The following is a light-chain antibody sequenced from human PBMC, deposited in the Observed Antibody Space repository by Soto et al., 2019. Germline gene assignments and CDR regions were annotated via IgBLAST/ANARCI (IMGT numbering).Light chain of an antibody. CDR3: SSYTSSSTLYV. J-gene: IGLJ1*01. V-gene: IGLV2-14*03. CDR2: DVG. CDR1: SSDVGGYSF. Sequence: QSVLTQPASASGSPGQSITISCTGTSSDVGGYSFVSWYQQHPGKAPKLMIYDVGYRPSGVSDRFSGSKSGNTASLTISGLQAEDEADYYCSSYTSSSTLYVFGTGTKVTVL.